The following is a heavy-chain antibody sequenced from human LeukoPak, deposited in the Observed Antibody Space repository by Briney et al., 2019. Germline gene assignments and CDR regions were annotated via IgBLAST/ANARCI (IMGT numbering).Heavy chain of an antibody. CDR3: ARGSRITIFGVVITPPDY. V-gene: IGHV1-46*01. D-gene: IGHD3-3*01. CDR1: GCTFTSYY. J-gene: IGHJ4*02. CDR2: INPSGGST. Sequence: ASVKVSCKASGCTFTSYYMHWVRQAPGQGLEWMGIINPSGGSTSYAQKFQGRVTMTRDMSTSTVYMELSSLRSEDTAVYYCARGSRITIFGVVITPPDYWGQGTLVTVSS.